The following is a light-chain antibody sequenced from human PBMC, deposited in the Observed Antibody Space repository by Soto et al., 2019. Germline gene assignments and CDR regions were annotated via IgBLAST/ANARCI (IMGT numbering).Light chain of an antibody. V-gene: IGKV3-15*01. Sequence: DIVLTQSPATLSVSPGARATLSCRASQSVSRDLAWYQQKPGQAPRLLIYGASTSAPGSPGRLSGSGSWTEFTLTISSLQSEDFALYYCQQYNNWPRTFGQGTKVDNK. CDR3: QQYNNWPRT. CDR1: QSVSRD. J-gene: IGKJ1*01. CDR2: GAS.